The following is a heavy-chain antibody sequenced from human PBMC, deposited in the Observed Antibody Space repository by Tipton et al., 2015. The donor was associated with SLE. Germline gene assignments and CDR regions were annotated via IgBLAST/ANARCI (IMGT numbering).Heavy chain of an antibody. CDR1: GGSISSGSYY. J-gene: IGHJ3*02. D-gene: IGHD3-22*01. CDR3: ARTHYYDSSGYWDDAFDI. CDR2: INHSGST. Sequence: TLSLTCTVSGGSISSGSYYWSWIRQPPGKGLEWIGEINHSGSTNYNPSLKSRVTISVDTSKNQFSLKLSSVTAADTAVYYCARTHYYDSSGYWDDAFDIWGQGTMVTVSS. V-gene: IGHV4-39*07.